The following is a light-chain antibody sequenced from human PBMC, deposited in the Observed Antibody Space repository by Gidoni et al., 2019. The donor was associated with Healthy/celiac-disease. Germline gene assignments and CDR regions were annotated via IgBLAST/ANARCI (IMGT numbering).Light chain of an antibody. V-gene: IGKV3-20*01. CDR2: GAS. CDR3: QQYGSSPPLT. Sequence: EIVLTQSPGTLSLSPGERATLSCRASQSVSSSYLAWYPQTPGQAPRLLLYGASSRATGIPDRFSGSGSGTDFTLTISRLEPEDFAVYYCQQYGSSPPLTFGGGTKVEIK. J-gene: IGKJ4*01. CDR1: QSVSSSY.